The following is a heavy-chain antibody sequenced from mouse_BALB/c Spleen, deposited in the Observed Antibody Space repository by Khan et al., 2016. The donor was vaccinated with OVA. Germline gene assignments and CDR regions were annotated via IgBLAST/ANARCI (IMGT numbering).Heavy chain of an antibody. CDR3: ARSPYGNFAY. CDR1: GFTFSTYA. CDR2: ISSDGDYT. D-gene: IGHD2-1*01. J-gene: IGHJ3*01. V-gene: IGHV5-9-3*01. Sequence: EVELVESGGGLVKPGGSLKLSCAASGFTFSTYAMSWVRQTPEKRLEWVATISSDGDYTYFPDNVTGRFTIFRDHAKNTLCLQKTSLVSEDTAMYYCARSPYGNFAYWGQGTLVTVSA.